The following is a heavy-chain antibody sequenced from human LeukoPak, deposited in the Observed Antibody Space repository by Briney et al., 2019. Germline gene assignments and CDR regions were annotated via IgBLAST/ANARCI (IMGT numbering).Heavy chain of an antibody. CDR3: TGYSAGWSSGGGY. D-gene: IGHD6-19*01. CDR1: GSSISSLTYY. CDR2: IYYSGTT. J-gene: IGHJ4*02. V-gene: IGHV4-39*01. Sequence: PSETLSLTCTVSGSSISSLTYYWGWIRQPPGKGLEWIASIYYSGTTYYSPSLKSRVAISVNRSNNQFSLRLSSVTAADTAVYFCTGYSAGWSSGGGYWGQGTVVTVSS.